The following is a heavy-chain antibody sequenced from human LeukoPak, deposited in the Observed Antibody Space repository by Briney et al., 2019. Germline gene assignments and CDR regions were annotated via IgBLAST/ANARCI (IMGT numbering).Heavy chain of an antibody. CDR3: ARDWNYPWEYYGMDV. CDR1: GYTFTIYY. D-gene: IGHD1-7*01. Sequence: ASVKVSCKASGYTFTIYYMHWVRQAPGQGLEWMGGIIPIFGTANYAQKFQGRVTITADESTSTAYMELSSLRSEDTAVYYRARDWNYPWEYYGMDVWGQGTTVTVSS. V-gene: IGHV1-69*13. J-gene: IGHJ6*02. CDR2: IIPIFGTA.